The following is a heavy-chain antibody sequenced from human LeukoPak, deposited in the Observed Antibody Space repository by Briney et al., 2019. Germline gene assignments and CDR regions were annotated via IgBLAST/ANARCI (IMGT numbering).Heavy chain of an antibody. V-gene: IGHV4-39*07. D-gene: IGHD5-18*01. J-gene: IGHJ4*02. CDR2: IYYSGST. CDR1: GGSISSSSYY. Sequence: SETLSLTCTVSGGSISSSSYYWGWIRQPPGKGLEWIGSIYYSGSTYYNPSLKSRVTISVDTSKNQFSLKLSSVTAADTAVYYCATVEDTAMVILPPYWGQGTLVTVSS. CDR3: ATVEDTAMVILPPY.